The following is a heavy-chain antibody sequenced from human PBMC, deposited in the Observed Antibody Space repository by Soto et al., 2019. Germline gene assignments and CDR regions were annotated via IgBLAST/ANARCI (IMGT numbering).Heavy chain of an antibody. CDR3: ARQGGGSSGWYLHGWFDP. J-gene: IGHJ5*02. D-gene: IGHD6-19*01. Sequence: QLQLQESGPGLVKPSETLSLTCTVSGGSISSSSYYWGWIRQPPGKGLEWIGGIYYSGSTYYNPSLKCRCTISVDTSKNRFSVKLSAVTPEDTAVYYCARQGGGSSGWYLHGWFDPWGQGTLVTVSS. CDR1: GGSISSSSYY. V-gene: IGHV4-39*01. CDR2: IYYSGST.